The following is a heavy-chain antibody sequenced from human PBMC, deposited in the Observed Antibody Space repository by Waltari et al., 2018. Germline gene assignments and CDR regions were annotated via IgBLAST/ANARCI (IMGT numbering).Heavy chain of an antibody. V-gene: IGHV4-39*07. CDR2: IYYSGST. J-gene: IGHJ5*02. CDR3: ARADIVVVVATGKFDP. Sequence: QLQLQESGPGLVKPSETLSLTCTVSGGSISSSSYYWGWIRQPPGKGLEWIGSIYYSGSTYYNPSLKVRVTISVDTSKNQFSLKLSSVTAADTAVYYCARADIVVVVATGKFDPWGQGTLVTVSS. CDR1: GGSISSSSYY. D-gene: IGHD2-15*01.